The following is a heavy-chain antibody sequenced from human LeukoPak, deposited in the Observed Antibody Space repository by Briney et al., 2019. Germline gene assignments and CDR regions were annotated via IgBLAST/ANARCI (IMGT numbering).Heavy chain of an antibody. J-gene: IGHJ3*02. CDR2: INHDGSST. CDR3: ANPTPNSSSWYDDAFDI. CDR1: GFTFSTFW. D-gene: IGHD6-13*01. Sequence: GGSLRLSCATSGFTFSTFWMHWVRQAPGKGLVWVSRINHDGSSTNYADSVKGRFTISRDNSKNTLYLQMNSLRAEDTAVYYCANPTPNSSSWYDDAFDIWGQGTMVTVSS. V-gene: IGHV3-74*01.